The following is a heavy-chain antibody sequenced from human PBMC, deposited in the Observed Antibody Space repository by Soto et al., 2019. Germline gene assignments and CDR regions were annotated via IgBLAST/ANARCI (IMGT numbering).Heavy chain of an antibody. V-gene: IGHV3-49*04. Sequence: SLRLSCTVSGFSFGDYAVNWARQAPGKGLEWVGFIRSKAYGGIPEYAASVKGRFTISRDDSKIIAYLQMNSLKTDDTGVYYCGRSFLDGPDYWGQGTLVTVSS. CDR3: GRSFLDGPDY. J-gene: IGHJ4*02. D-gene: IGHD2-2*03. CDR2: IRSKAYGGIP. CDR1: GFSFGDYA.